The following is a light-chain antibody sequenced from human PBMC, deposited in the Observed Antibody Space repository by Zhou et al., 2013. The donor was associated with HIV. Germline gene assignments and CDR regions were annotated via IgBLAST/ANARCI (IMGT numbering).Light chain of an antibody. CDR3: QQYHSSWT. Sequence: DIQMTQSPSSLSASVGDRVTITCRASQGINNYLAWFQVKPGKAPRLLIYKSSTLELGVPSRFSGSGSATEFTLTISSLQPDDFATYYCQQYHSSWTFGKGPRCLSN. CDR2: KSS. J-gene: IGKJ1*01. V-gene: IGKV1-16*01. CDR1: QGINNY.